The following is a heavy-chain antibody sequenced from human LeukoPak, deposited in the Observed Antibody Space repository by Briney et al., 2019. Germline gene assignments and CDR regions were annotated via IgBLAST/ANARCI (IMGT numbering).Heavy chain of an antibody. Sequence: GESLKISCKGSGYSFTSYWIGWVRQMPGKSLEWMGIIYPGDSDTRYSPSFQGQVTISADKSISTACLQWSSLKASDTAMYYCARQVDLRYNYFDYWGQGTLVTVSS. CDR3: ARQVDLRYNYFDY. CDR1: GYSFTSYW. V-gene: IGHV5-51*01. CDR2: IYPGDSDT. D-gene: IGHD3-9*01. J-gene: IGHJ4*02.